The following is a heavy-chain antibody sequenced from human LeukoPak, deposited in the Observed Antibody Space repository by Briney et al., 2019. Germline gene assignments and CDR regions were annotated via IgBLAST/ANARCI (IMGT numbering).Heavy chain of an antibody. CDR1: GGSISSYY. J-gene: IGHJ6*02. CDR2: IYYSGST. CDR3: ARGDFSATYGYYGMDV. D-gene: IGHD3-3*01. V-gene: IGHV4-59*01. Sequence: SETLSLTCTVSGGSISSYYWSWIRQPPGKGLKWIGYIYYSGSTNYNPSLKSRVTISVDTSKNQFSLKLSSVTAADTAVYYCARGDFSATYGYYGMDVWGQGTTVTVSS.